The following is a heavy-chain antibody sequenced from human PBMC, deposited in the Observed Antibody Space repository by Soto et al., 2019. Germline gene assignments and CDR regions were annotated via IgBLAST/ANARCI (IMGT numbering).Heavy chain of an antibody. CDR1: GGTFSSYA. J-gene: IGHJ6*02. D-gene: IGHD2-2*02. Sequence: QAQLVQSGAEVKKPGSSVKVSCKASGGTFSSYAISWVRQAPGQGLEWMGGINPIVGTANYAQKFQGRVTITADEATSTADMELSSLRSEDTAVYYCARQGPALGPRYCSSTSCYTAYYYYGMDVWGQGTTVTVSS. CDR2: INPIVGTA. CDR3: ARQGPALGPRYCSSTSCYTAYYYYGMDV. V-gene: IGHV1-69*01.